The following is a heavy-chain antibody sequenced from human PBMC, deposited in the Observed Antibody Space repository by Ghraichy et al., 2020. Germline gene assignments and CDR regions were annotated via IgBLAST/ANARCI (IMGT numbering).Heavy chain of an antibody. CDR2: ISWNSGSI. CDR1: GFTLADYA. J-gene: IGHJ6*02. D-gene: IGHD4-11*01. V-gene: IGHV3-9*01. Sequence: GGSLRLSCAASGFTLADYAMHWVRQAPGNGLEWVSGISWNSGSIGYADSVKGRFTISRDNAKNSLYLQMTSLRAEDTALYYCAKGHDYSDLPQYYYYYAMDVWGQGTTVTVSS. CDR3: AKGHDYSDLPQYYYYYAMDV.